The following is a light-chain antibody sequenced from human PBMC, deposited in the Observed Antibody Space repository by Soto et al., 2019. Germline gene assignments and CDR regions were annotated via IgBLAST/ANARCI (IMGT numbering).Light chain of an antibody. J-gene: IGLJ2*01. Sequence: QSALTQPASVSGSPGQSITISCTGTSSDVGGYNYVSWYQQHPGKAPKLMIYDDSNRPSGVSNRFSGSKSGNTASLTISGLQAEDEADYYCRSYTSSSTLGVFGGGTKLTVL. CDR3: RSYTSSSTLGV. CDR2: DDS. CDR1: SSDVGGYNY. V-gene: IGLV2-14*01.